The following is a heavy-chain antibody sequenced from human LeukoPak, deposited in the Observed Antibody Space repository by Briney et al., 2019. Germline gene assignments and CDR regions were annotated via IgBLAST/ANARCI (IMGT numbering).Heavy chain of an antibody. V-gene: IGHV3-30*18. CDR1: GFTFSSYG. D-gene: IGHD6-13*01. J-gene: IGHJ5*02. CDR2: ISYDGSNK. CDR3: AKDPSPSSSWYNWFDP. Sequence: PGGSLRLSCAASGFTFSSYGMHWVRQAPGKGLEWVAVISYDGSNKYYADSVKGRFTISRDNSKNTLYLQMNSLRAEDTAVYYCAKDPSPSSSWYNWFDPWGQGTLVTVSS.